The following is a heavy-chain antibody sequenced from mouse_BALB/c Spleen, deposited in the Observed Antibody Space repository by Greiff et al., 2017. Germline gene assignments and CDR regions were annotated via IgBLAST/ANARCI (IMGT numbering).Heavy chain of an antibody. J-gene: IGHJ1*01. CDR1: GFTFSSYA. D-gene: IGHD1-1*01. Sequence: EVQGVESGGGLVKPGGSLKLSCAASGFTFSSYAMSWVRQSPEKRLEWVAEISSGGSYTYYPDTVTGRFTISRDNAKNTLYLEMSSLRSEDTAMYYCARNYYGSSYYFDVWGAGTTVTVSS. CDR2: ISSGGSYT. CDR3: ARNYYGSSYYFDV. V-gene: IGHV5-9-4*01.